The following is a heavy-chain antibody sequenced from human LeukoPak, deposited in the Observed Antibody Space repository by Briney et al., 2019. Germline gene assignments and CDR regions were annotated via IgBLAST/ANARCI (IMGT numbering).Heavy chain of an antibody. CDR1: GYKFTNYW. V-gene: IGHV5-51*01. J-gene: IGHJ4*02. D-gene: IGHD4-17*01. CDR3: ARALRTGQGDYVPVL. CDR2: IYPGDSQT. Sequence: GESLKISCKASGYKFTNYWIGWVRQMPGKGLEWMTIIYPGDSQTRYSPSVQGQVTISADKSIDTMYLQWSSVKASDTAIYYCARALRTGQGDYVPVLWGQGTLVIVSS.